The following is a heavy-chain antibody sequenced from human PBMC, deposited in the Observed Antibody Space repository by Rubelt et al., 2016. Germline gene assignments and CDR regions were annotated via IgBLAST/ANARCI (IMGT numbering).Heavy chain of an antibody. V-gene: IGHV3-23*04. CDR3: AKEYYYGSDFNWFDP. J-gene: IGHJ5*02. CDR1: GFTFDHYG. CDR2: ISGSGGST. Sequence: DVQLVESGGRVVRPGGSLTLSCVASGFTFDHYGMSWVRQAPGKGLEWVSAISGSGGSTYYADSVKGRFTISRDNSKNTLYLQMNSLRADDTAVYYCAKEYYYGSDFNWFDPWGQGTLVTVSS. D-gene: IGHD3-10*01.